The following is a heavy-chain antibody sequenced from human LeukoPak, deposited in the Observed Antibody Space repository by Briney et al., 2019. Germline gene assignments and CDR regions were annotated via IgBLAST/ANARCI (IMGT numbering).Heavy chain of an antibody. CDR2: IYPGDSET. V-gene: IGHV5-51*01. Sequence: GESLKISCKGSGYRFTSYWIGWVRQMPGKGLEYMGIIYPGDSETRYSPPFQGQVTISVDKSISTAYLQWSSLKASDTAMYYCARRSSGSYYVFDYWGQGTLVTVSS. CDR3: ARRSSGSYYVFDY. D-gene: IGHD1-26*01. CDR1: GYRFTSYW. J-gene: IGHJ4*02.